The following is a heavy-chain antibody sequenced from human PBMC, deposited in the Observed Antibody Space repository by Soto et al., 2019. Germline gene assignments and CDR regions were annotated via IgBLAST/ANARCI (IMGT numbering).Heavy chain of an antibody. J-gene: IGHJ4*02. V-gene: IGHV3-23*01. CDR3: APCLVRYYGSGDLGSY. CDR2: ISGSGGST. Sequence: GGSLRLSCAASGFTFSSYAMSWVRQAPGKGLEWVSAISGSGGSTYYADSVKGRFTISRDNSKNTLYLQMNSLRAEDTAVYYCAPCLVRYYGSGDLGSYWGQGTLVTVSS. CDR1: GFTFSSYA. D-gene: IGHD3-10*01.